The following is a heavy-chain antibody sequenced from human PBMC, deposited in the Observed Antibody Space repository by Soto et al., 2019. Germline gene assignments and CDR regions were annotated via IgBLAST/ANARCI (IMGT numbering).Heavy chain of an antibody. V-gene: IGHV1-18*01. J-gene: IGHJ6*02. D-gene: IGHD2-8*01. CDR3: ARDIESVTAKHFFYYYAMDV. CDR2: VSANNGHT. Sequence: ASVKVSCKASGFTFSNYGLNWVRQAPGQGLEWMGWVSANNGHTNYAQNLQGRVTMTTDTSTSTAYMELRGLRFDDTAVYYCARDIESVTAKHFFYYYAMDVWGQGTTVTVSS. CDR1: GFTFSNYG.